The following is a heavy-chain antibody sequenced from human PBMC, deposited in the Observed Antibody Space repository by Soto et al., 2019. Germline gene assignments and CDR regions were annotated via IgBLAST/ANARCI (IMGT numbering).Heavy chain of an antibody. J-gene: IGHJ5*02. CDR1: GGSISSGGYY. CDR3: ARDRGLDSSGHNWFDP. D-gene: IGHD3-22*01. Sequence: QVQLQESGPGLVKPSQTLSLTCTVSGGSISSGGYYWSWIRQHPGKGLEWIGYIYYSGSTYYNPSLKSRVTISVDTSKNQFSLKLSSVTAADTAVYYCARDRGLDSSGHNWFDPWGQGTLVTVSS. CDR2: IYYSGST. V-gene: IGHV4-31*03.